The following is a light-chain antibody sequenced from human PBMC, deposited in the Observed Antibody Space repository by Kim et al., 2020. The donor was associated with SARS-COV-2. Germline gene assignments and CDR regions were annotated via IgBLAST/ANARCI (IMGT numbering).Light chain of an antibody. CDR1: QDIDRH. Sequence: DIQLTQSPSSLSASVGDRVTITCQASQDIDRHLNWYQHKPGKDPRLLIHDASISDTGALSRFSGSGIGTKFTLTISSLQPDDVATYYCQQYDNKPLYAFGQGTKVEIK. J-gene: IGKJ2*01. V-gene: IGKV1-33*01. CDR2: DAS. CDR3: QQYDNKPLYA.